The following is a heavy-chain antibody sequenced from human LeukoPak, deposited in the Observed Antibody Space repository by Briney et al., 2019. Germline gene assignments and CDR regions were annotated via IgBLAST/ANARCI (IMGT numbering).Heavy chain of an antibody. D-gene: IGHD6-19*01. CDR2: ISYEGSNK. CDR1: GVTFSSYA. CDR3: ATPSLGQWLYYFDY. J-gene: IGHJ4*02. Sequence: PGRSLRLSCAASGVTFSSYAMHWVRPAPARGLAWVAVISYEGSNKNYADSVKGRFTISRDNSKNTLYLQMNSLRAEDTAVYYCATPSLGQWLYYFDYWGQGTLVTVSS. V-gene: IGHV3-30*04.